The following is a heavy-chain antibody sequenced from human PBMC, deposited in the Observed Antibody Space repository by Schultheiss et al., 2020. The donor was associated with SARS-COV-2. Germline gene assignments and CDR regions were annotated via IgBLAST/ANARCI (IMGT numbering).Heavy chain of an antibody. CDR2: INHSGST. CDR1: GGSISSYY. D-gene: IGHD2-15*01. Sequence: GSLRLSCTVSGGSISSYYWSWIRQPAGKGLEWIGEINHSGSTNYNPSLKSRVTISVDTSKNQFSLKLSSVTAADTAVYYCARLVVVAATPLANYYYGMDVWGQGTTVTVSS. V-gene: IGHV4-34*01. CDR3: ARLVVVAATPLANYYYGMDV. J-gene: IGHJ6*02.